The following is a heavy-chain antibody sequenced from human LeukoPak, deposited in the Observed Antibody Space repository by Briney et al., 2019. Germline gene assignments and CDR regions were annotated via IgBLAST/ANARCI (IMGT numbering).Heavy chain of an antibody. D-gene: IGHD2-15*01. CDR1: GFSLSNSGEG. Sequence: ESGPTLVNPTRTLTLTCTVSGFSLSNSGEGVAWIRQSPGKALEWLALIYWDDAKRYSPSLKSRLTITKDTSKNQVVLTMTNMHPVDTATYFCAHSARYCSISSCYDYWGQGTLVSVSS. CDR3: AHSARYCSISSCYDY. J-gene: IGHJ4*02. CDR2: IYWDDAK. V-gene: IGHV2-5*02.